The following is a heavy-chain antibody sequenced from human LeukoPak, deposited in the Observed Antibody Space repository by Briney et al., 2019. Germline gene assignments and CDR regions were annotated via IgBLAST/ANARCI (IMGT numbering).Heavy chain of an antibody. CDR2: IIPIFGTA. V-gene: IGHV1-69*06. J-gene: IGHJ5*02. Sequence: SVKVSCKASGGTFSSYAISWVRQAPGQGLEWMGGIIPIFGTANYAQKFQGRVTITADKSTSTAYMELSSLRSEDTAVYYCARGYCGGGSCNEWFDPWGQGTLVTVSS. CDR1: GGTFSSYA. CDR3: ARGYCGGGSCNEWFDP. D-gene: IGHD2-15*01.